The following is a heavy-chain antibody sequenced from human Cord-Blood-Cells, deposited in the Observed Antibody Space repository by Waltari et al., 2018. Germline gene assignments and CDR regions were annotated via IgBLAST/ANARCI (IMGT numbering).Heavy chain of an antibody. CDR3: ARVVNWDDADY. Sequence: AQIPQGGAGMWNRSGTLSLPFYVYGSFFRGYYWCWIRQPPGKGLEWIGEINHSGSTNYNPSLKSRVTISVDTSKNQFSLKLSSVTAADTAVYYCARVVNWDDADYWGQGTLVTVSS. CDR1: GSFFRGYY. J-gene: IGHJ4*02. CDR2: INHSGST. D-gene: IGHD7-27*01. V-gene: IGHV4-34*01.